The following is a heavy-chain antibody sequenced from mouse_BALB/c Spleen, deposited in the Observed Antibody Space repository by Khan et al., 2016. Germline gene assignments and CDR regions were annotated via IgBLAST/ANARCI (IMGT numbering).Heavy chain of an antibody. J-gene: IGHJ4*01. V-gene: IGHV1S135*01. CDR2: IDPFNGGT. CDR1: GYSFTSYY. D-gene: IGHD1-1*01. CDR3: ASSTQSFYAMDY. Sequence: VQLQQSGPELMKPGASVKISCKASGYSFTSYYMHWVKQSHGKSLEWIGYIDPFNGGTSYNQKFKGKATLTVAKSSSTAYMHLSSLTSEDSAVYYCASSTQSFYAMDYWGQGTSVTVSS.